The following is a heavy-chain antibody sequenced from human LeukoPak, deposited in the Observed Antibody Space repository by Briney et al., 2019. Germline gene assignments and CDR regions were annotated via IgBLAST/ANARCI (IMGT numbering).Heavy chain of an antibody. CDR3: ARRSGYSWKY. J-gene: IGHJ4*02. V-gene: IGHV3-53*05. CDR1: GFTVSSNY. D-gene: IGHD5-18*01. Sequence: GGSLRLSCAASGFTVSSNYMSWVRQAPGKGLEWVSIIYSGGSTYYADSVKGRFTISRDNSKNTLYLQMNSLRSDDTAVYYCARRSGYSWKYWGQGTLVTVSS. CDR2: IYSGGST.